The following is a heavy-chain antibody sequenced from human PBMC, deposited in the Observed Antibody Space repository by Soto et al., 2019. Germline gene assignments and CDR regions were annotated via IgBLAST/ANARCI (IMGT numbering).Heavy chain of an antibody. CDR3: ARHGKVDSSGYYSLFDY. D-gene: IGHD3-22*01. J-gene: IGHJ4*02. CDR2: IYYSGST. CDR1: GGSVSSGSYY. V-gene: IGHV4-61*01. Sequence: PSETLSLTCTVSGGSVSSGSYYWSWIRQPPGKGLEWIGYIYYSGSTNYNPSLKSRVTISVDTSKNQFSLKLSSVTAADTAVYYCARHGKVDSSGYYSLFDYWGQGTLVTVSS.